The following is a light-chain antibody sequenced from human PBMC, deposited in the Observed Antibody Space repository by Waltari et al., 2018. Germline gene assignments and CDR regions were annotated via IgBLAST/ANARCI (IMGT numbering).Light chain of an antibody. CDR3: QQRTSWPAIT. V-gene: IGKV3-11*01. J-gene: IGKJ5*01. Sequence: EIVLTQSPATLSLSPGERATLSSRASQSVSRYLAWYQQKPGQALRLLIYDASNRATGIPARFSGSGSGTDFTLTISSLEPEDFAIYYCQQRTSWPAITFGQGTRLEIK. CDR1: QSVSRY. CDR2: DAS.